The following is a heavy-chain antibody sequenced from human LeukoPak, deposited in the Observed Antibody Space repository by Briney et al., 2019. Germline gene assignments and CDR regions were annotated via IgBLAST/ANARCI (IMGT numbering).Heavy chain of an antibody. V-gene: IGHV3-48*01. J-gene: IGHJ4*02. CDR3: ARMSGSRLPGY. CDR1: GFTFSSHS. Sequence: GSLRLSCAASGFTFSSHSMNWVRQTPGKGLEWVSYISSGSSARYYADSVKGRFTISRDDARNSLYLQMNSLRAEDTAVYYCARMSGSRLPGYWGQGTLVTVSS. CDR2: ISSGSSAR. D-gene: IGHD3-3*01.